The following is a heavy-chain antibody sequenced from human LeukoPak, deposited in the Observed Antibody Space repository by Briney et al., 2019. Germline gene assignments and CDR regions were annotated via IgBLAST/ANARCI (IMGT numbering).Heavy chain of an antibody. V-gene: IGHV4-4*02. CDR1: GGSISSSNW. CDR3: ARDASRTKVVALPHLDY. D-gene: IGHD3-22*01. Sequence: SGTLSLTCAVSGGSISSSNWWSWVRQPPGKGLEWIGEIYHSGSTNYNPSLKSRVTISVDKSENQFSLKLSSVTAADTAVYYCARDASRTKVVALPHLDYWGRGTLVTVSS. CDR2: IYHSGST. J-gene: IGHJ4*02.